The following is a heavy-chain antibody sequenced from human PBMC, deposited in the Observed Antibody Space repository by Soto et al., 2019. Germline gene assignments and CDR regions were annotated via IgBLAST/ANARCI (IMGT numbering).Heavy chain of an antibody. CDR2: ISGSGGST. CDR1: GFTFSSYA. J-gene: IGHJ4*02. CDR3: AKCGSGYHYAPLPFDY. V-gene: IGHV3-23*01. D-gene: IGHD3-3*01. Sequence: GGSLRLSCAASGFTFSSYAMSWVRQAPGKGLEWVSAISGSGGSTYYADSVKGRFTISRDNSKNTLYLQMNSLRAEDTAVYYCAKCGSGYHYAPLPFDYWGQGTLVTVSS.